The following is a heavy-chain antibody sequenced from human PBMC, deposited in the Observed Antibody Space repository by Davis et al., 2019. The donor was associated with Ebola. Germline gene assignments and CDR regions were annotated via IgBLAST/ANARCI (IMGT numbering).Heavy chain of an antibody. Sequence: GESLKISCAASGFTFSSYWMHWVRQPPGKGLVWVSGSNSEGTSTSYADSEKGRFAISRDNAKNTMYLQMNSLRAEDTAVYYCARVWANYYYYGMDVWGKGTTVTVSS. CDR1: GFTFSSYW. CDR3: ARVWANYYYYGMDV. CDR2: SNSEGTST. J-gene: IGHJ6*04. D-gene: IGHD1-26*01. V-gene: IGHV3-74*01.